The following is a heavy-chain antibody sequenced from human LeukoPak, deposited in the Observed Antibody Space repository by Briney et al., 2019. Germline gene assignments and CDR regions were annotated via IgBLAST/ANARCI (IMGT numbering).Heavy chain of an antibody. V-gene: IGHV3-7*03. D-gene: IGHD5-12*01. J-gene: IGHJ4*02. CDR2: IKQDGSVK. CDR1: GFTFSTYW. CDR3: VRGGYGPDY. Sequence: GGSLRLSCAASGFTFSTYWMSWVRQAPGKGLEWVANIKQDGSVKNYVDSVKGRFTISRDNAKNSLYLQMNSLRADDTAMYYCVRGGYGPDYWGQGTLVTVSS.